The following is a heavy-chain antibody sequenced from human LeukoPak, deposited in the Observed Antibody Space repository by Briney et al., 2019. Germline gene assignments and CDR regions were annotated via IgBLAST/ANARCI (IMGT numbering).Heavy chain of an antibody. V-gene: IGHV3-7*01. CDR2: IRQDGSEK. Sequence: GGSLRLSCEVSGFTSTDYWMNWVRQAPGKGPEWVASIRQDGSEKTYVDSVKGRFTISRDNTKNSLSLQLNGLGAEDTAVYYCARDGTAAGLYFDLWGQGTLVTVSS. J-gene: IGHJ4*01. CDR3: ARDGTAAGLYFDL. D-gene: IGHD6-13*01. CDR1: GFTSTDYW.